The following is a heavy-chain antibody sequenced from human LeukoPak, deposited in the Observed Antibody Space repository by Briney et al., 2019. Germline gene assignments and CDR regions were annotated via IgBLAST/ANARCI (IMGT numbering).Heavy chain of an antibody. Sequence: GRSLRLSCAASGFTFNIYGMHWVRQAPGKGLEWVAVISYDGSNKYYADSVKGRFTISRDNSKNTLYLQMNSLRAEDTAVYYCAKGLGYYGSGSLGSFDYWGQGTLVTVSS. CDR2: ISYDGSNK. J-gene: IGHJ4*02. D-gene: IGHD3-10*01. CDR1: GFTFNIYG. CDR3: AKGLGYYGSGSLGSFDY. V-gene: IGHV3-30*18.